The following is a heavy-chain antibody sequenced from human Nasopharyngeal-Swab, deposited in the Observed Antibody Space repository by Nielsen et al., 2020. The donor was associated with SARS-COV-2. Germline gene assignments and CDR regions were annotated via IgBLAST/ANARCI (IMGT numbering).Heavy chain of an antibody. CDR2: IYDSGST. CDR1: GGSISSYY. D-gene: IGHD2-2*01. J-gene: IGHJ6*02. CDR3: ARTSYQSYGFDV. Sequence: AEPLRLSCAVSGGSISSYYWRWIRQPPGKGLEWIGYIYDSGSTNYNPSLKSRVTISVDKSKNQSSLKLNPMTAAVTAVYYCARTSYQSYGFDVWSRGTGDTVS. V-gene: IGHV4-59*01.